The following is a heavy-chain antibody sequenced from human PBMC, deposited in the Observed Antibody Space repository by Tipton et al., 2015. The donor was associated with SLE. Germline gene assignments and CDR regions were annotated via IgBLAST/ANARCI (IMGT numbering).Heavy chain of an antibody. CDR3: ASRTYYYDSRLAFDI. CDR1: GGSISSHY. J-gene: IGHJ3*02. Sequence: TLSLTCTVSGGSISSHYWSWIRQPPGKGLEWIGYIYYSGSTNYNPSLKSRVTISVDTSKNQFSLKLSSVPAADTAVYYCASRTYYYDSRLAFDIWGQGTKVTVSS. V-gene: IGHV4-59*11. CDR2: IYYSGST. D-gene: IGHD3-22*01.